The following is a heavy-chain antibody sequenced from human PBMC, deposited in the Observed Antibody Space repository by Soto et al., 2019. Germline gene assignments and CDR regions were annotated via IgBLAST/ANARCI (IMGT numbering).Heavy chain of an antibody. D-gene: IGHD6-13*01. Sequence: QITLKESGPTLVKRTQTLTLTCTFSGFSLSTSGVGVGWIRQPPGKALDWLALIYWDDEKRYTPSLKRRVTITKDTSKNQVVLTVVNMDPADTATYYCAHRRGSSRAFDYWGQGTLVTVSS. V-gene: IGHV2-5*02. CDR3: AHRRGSSRAFDY. CDR1: GFSLSTSGVG. CDR2: IYWDDEK. J-gene: IGHJ4*02.